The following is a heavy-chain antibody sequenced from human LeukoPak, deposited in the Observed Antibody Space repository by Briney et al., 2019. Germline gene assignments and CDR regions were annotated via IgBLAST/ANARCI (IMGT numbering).Heavy chain of an antibody. V-gene: IGHV4-39*01. CDR3: ARRRGDYVWGSYRPYYFDY. J-gene: IGHJ4*02. CDR2: IYYSGST. Sequence: PSQTLSLTCTVSGGSISSGSYYWSWIRQPPGKGLEWIGSIYYSGSTYYNPSLKSRVTISVDTSKNQFSLKLSSVTAADTAVYYCARRRGDYVWGSYRPYYFDYWGQGTLVTVSS. D-gene: IGHD3-16*02. CDR1: GGSISSGSYY.